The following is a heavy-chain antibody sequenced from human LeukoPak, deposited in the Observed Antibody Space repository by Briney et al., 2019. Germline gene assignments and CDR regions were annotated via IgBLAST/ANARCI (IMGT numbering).Heavy chain of an antibody. CDR2: INHSGST. V-gene: IGHV4-34*01. CDR3: ARRLNYDILTGYYDNWFDP. J-gene: IGHJ5*02. D-gene: IGHD3-9*01. Sequence: KPSETLSLTCAVYGGSFSGYYWSWIRQPPGKGLEWIGEINHSGSTNYNPSLKSRVTISVDTSKNQFSLKLSSVTAADTAVYYCARRLNYDILTGYYDNWFDPWGQGTLVTVSS. CDR1: GGSFSGYY.